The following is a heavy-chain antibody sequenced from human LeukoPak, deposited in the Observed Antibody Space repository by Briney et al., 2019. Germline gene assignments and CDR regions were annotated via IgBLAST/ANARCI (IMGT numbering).Heavy chain of an antibody. CDR1: GVSITRSNYY. Sequence: KPSETLSLTCTASGVSITRSNYYWGWIRQPPGKGLEWIGSIYYSGSTYNYYSGNTYNSPSLKSRVAISLDTSKNQFSLKLSSVTAADTAVFYCARGPPLNMLGCSYFDCWGQGFLVTVSS. V-gene: IGHV4-39*01. CDR3: ARGPPLNMLGCSYFDC. CDR2: IYYSGSTYNYYSGNT. J-gene: IGHJ4*02. D-gene: IGHD3-10*02.